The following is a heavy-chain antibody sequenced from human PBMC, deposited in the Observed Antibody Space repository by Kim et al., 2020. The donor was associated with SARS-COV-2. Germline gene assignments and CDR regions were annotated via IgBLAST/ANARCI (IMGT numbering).Heavy chain of an antibody. CDR3: ARGPGTTI. V-gene: IGHV4-59*09. D-gene: IGHD4-17*01. CDR2: RGST. J-gene: IGHJ3*02. Sequence: RGSTNDHPTLRRRVTISVDTAKNQISLKLSSVTAADTAVYYCARGPGTTIWGQGTMVTVSS.